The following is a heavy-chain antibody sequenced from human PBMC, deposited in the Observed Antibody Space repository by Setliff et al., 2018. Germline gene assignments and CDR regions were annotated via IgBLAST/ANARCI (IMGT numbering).Heavy chain of an antibody. CDR3: ARGRVTTLENYYYYYGMDV. Sequence: SETLSLTCTVSGGSISSSSYYWGWIRQPPGKGLEWIGSIYYSGSTYYNPSLKSRVTISVDTSKNQFSLKLSSVTAADTAVYYCARGRVTTLENYYYYYGMDVWGQGTTVTVSS. CDR2: IYYSGST. J-gene: IGHJ6*02. D-gene: IGHD4-17*01. V-gene: IGHV4-39*07. CDR1: GGSISSSSYY.